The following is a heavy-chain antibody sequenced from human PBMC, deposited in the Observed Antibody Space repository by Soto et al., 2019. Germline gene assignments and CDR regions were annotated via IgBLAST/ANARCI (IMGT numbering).Heavy chain of an antibody. CDR2: INHGGST. V-gene: IGHV4-34*06. CDR1: GGSFGGYY. CDR3: XXXEGXXWAFDY. J-gene: IGHJ4*02. Sequence: QVRLHQWGAGLLKPSETLSLTCAVYGGSFGGYYWSWIRQSPGKGLEWIGEINHGGSTSYRSSLKSRVTISIDTSXNHXSLKXXSVTAXXTXXXXXXXXEGXXWAFDYWGQGTLVSV.